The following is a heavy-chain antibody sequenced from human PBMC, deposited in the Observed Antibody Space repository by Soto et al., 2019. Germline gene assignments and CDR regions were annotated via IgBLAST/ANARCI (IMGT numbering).Heavy chain of an antibody. CDR3: ARLHGYCISTSCYGYYAMDV. J-gene: IGHJ6*02. CDR1: GGSIGSYY. CDR2: FYYSGST. D-gene: IGHD2-2*01. V-gene: IGHV4-59*08. Sequence: SETLSLTCTVSGGSIGSYYWSWIRQPPGKGLEWIGTFYYSGSTYYNPSLKSRVTISVDTSKNQFSLKLSSVTAADTAVYYCARLHGYCISTSCYGYYAMDVWGQGTTVTVSS.